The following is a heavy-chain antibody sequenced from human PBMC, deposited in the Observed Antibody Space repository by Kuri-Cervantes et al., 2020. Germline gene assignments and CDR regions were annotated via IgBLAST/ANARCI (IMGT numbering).Heavy chain of an antibody. D-gene: IGHD6-13*01. CDR1: GFTFSSYD. V-gene: IGHV3-13*01. CDR2: IGTAGDT. CDR3: AKAGYSSSWYDYYYYYYMDV. J-gene: IGHJ6*03. Sequence: GGSLRLSCAASGFTFSSYDMHWVRQATGKGLEWVSAIGTAGDTYYPGSVKGRFTISRENAKNSLYLQMNSLRAEDTAVYYCAKAGYSSSWYDYYYYYYMDVWGKGTTVTVSS.